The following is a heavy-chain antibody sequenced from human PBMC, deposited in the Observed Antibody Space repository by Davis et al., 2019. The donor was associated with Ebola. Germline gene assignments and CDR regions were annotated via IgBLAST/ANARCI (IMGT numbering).Heavy chain of an antibody. Sequence: PGGSLRLSCAASGCSGSSYSMNWVRQAPGKGLEWVSSISSSSSYIYYADSVKGRFTISRDNAKNSLYLQMNSLRAEDTAVYYCARDLGFNWFDPWGQGTLVPFSS. CDR1: GCSGSSYS. CDR2: ISSSSSYI. CDR3: ARDLGFNWFDP. V-gene: IGHV3-21*01. J-gene: IGHJ5*02.